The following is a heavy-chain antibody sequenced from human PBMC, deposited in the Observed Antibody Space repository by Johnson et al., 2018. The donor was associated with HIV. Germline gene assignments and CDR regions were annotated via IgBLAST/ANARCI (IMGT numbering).Heavy chain of an antibody. J-gene: IGHJ3*01. CDR3: ARGCRDGYTCDAFDV. V-gene: IGHV3-66*01. CDR2: LNSGGGT. Sequence: EQLVESGGGLVQPGGSLRLSCAASGFTVSSNYMTWVRQGPGKGLEWVSVLNSGGGTYFADSVTGRFTISRDNAKNTLYLQMHSLRAEDTAVYFCARGCRDGYTCDAFDVWGRGTRVTVSS. D-gene: IGHD5-24*01. CDR1: GFTVSSNY.